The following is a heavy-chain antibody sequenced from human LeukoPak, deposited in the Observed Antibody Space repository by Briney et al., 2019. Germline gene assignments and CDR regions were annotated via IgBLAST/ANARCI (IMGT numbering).Heavy chain of an antibody. Sequence: SETLSLTCTVSGGSISSGSYYWSWIRQPAGKGLEWIGYIYYSGSTNYNPSLKSRVTISVDTSKNQFSLKLSSVTAADTAVYYCARGIAAAGITHDYWGQGTLVTVSS. J-gene: IGHJ4*02. V-gene: IGHV4-61*10. CDR2: IYYSGST. D-gene: IGHD6-13*01. CDR1: GGSISSGSYY. CDR3: ARGIAAAGITHDY.